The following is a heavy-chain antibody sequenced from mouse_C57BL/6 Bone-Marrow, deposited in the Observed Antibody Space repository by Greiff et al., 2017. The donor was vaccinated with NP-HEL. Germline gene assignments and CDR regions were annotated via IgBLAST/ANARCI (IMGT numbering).Heavy chain of an antibody. CDR1: GYTFTSYG. J-gene: IGHJ4*01. Sequence: VHVKQSGAELVRPGSSVKMSCKTSGYTFTSYGINWVKQRPGQGLEWIGYIYIGNGYTEYNEKFKGKATLTSDTSSSTAYMQLSSLTSEDSAIYFCARWTYYSNWRAMDYWGQGTSVTVSS. V-gene: IGHV1-58*01. CDR2: IYIGNGYT. CDR3: ARWTYYSNWRAMDY. D-gene: IGHD2-5*01.